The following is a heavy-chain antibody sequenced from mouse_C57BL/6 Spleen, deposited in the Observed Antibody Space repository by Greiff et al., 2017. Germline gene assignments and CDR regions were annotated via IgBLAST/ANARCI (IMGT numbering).Heavy chain of an antibody. J-gene: IGHJ1*03. V-gene: IGHV1-42*01. CDR3: ARWSFDV. Sequence: EVQLQQSGPELVKPGASVKISCKASGYSFTGYYMNWVKQSPEKSLEWIGEINPSTGGTTYNQKFKAKATLTVDKSSSTAYMQLKSLTSEDSAVYYCARWSFDVWSTRTTVTVSS. CDR2: INPSTGGT. CDR1: GYSFTGYY.